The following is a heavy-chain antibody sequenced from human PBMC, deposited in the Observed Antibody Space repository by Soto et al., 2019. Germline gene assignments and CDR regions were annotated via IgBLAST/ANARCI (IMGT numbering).Heavy chain of an antibody. V-gene: IGHV3-30*03. CDR2: ISYDGSNK. D-gene: IGHD3-10*01. CDR3: ARKFD. Sequence: ESGGGVVQPGRSLRLSCAASGFTFSSYGMHWVRQAPGKGLEWVAVISYDGSNKYYADSVKGRFTISRDNSKNTLYLQMNSLRAEDTAVYYCARKFDWGQGTLVTVSS. CDR1: GFTFSSYG. J-gene: IGHJ4*02.